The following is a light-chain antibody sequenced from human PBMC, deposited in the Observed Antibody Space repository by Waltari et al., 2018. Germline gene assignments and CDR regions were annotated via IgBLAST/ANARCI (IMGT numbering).Light chain of an antibody. Sequence: QSALTQPASVSGSPGQSLTLSCTGTSSDVGGYNYVSWYQHHPGKAPKLMIYDVSNRPSGVSNRFSGSKSGNTASLTISGLQAEDEADYYCSSYISSSTLELFGGGTSLTVL. V-gene: IGLV2-14*03. CDR2: DVS. CDR3: SSYISSSTLEL. J-gene: IGLJ2*01. CDR1: SSDVGGYNY.